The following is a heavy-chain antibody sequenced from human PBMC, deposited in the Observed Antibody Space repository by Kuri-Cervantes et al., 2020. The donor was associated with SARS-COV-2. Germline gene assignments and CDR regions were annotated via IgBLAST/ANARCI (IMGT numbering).Heavy chain of an antibody. CDR1: GGSISSSSYY. J-gene: IGHJ5*02. CDR2: IYYSGST. D-gene: IGHD4-17*01. CDR3: ARKRTTVTTFWFDP. Sequence: GSLRLSCTVSGGSISSSSYYWGWIRQPPGKGLEWIGSIYYSGSTNYNPSLKSRVTISVDTSKNQFSLKLSSVIAADTAVYYCARKRTTVTTFWFDPWGQGTLVTVSS. V-gene: IGHV4-39*07.